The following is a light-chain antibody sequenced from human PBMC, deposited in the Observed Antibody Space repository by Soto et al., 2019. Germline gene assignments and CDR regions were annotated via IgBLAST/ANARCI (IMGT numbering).Light chain of an antibody. Sequence: QTVVTQEPSLTVSPGGTVTLTCASSTGEVTSGYFPNWIQQKPGQAPRSLIYNTNNKYSWTPARFSGSLIGGKAALTLSGVQPEDEAQYYCLIYLPGHVRLFGGGTKLTVL. CDR2: NTN. V-gene: IGLV7-43*01. J-gene: IGLJ2*01. CDR3: LIYLPGHVRL. CDR1: TGEVTSGYF.